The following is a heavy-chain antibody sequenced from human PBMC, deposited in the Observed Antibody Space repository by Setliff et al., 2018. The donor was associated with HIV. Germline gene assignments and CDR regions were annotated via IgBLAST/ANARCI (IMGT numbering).Heavy chain of an antibody. CDR3: AREHYTFHGSGFPRGARFDP. CDR2: IYPSGRI. J-gene: IGHJ5*02. V-gene: IGHV4-4*07. CDR1: GDSMSSYF. D-gene: IGHD3-10*01. Sequence: PSETLSLTCTVSGDSMSSYFWSWIRQPAGKGLEWIGRIYPSGRINYNPSLKSRVTLSVESAKNFFSLKLTSVTAADTAVYYCAREHYTFHGSGFPRGARFDPWGQGTLVTVSS.